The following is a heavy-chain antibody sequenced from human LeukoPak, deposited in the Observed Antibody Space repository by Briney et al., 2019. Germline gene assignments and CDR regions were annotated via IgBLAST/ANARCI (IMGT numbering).Heavy chain of an antibody. J-gene: IGHJ4*02. CDR1: GFALSSYA. D-gene: IGHD2-15*01. CDR3: AKSPYWAGDIFDF. CDR2: SSDSGVST. V-gene: IGHV3-23*01. Sequence: RGSLRPSCAPSGFALSSYAMRWVRHGPRKRLGWVSFSSDSGVSTYYTDSVKSRFTISRDKSKNTLYLQMYSLRAEDTAVYYCAKSPYWAGDIFDFWGQGTLVTVSS.